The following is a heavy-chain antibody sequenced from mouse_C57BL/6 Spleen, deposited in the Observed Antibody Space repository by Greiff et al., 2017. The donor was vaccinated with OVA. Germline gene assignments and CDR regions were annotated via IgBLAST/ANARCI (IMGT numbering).Heavy chain of an antibody. CDR2: ISDGGSYT. CDR1: GFTFSSYA. Sequence: EVMLVESGGGLVKPGGSLKLSCAASGFTFSSYAMSWVRQTPEKRLEWVATISDGGSYTYYPDNVKGRFTISGDNAKNNLYLQMSHLKSEDTAMYYCARYTTTYWYFDVWGTGTTVTVSS. D-gene: IGHD1-1*01. J-gene: IGHJ1*03. V-gene: IGHV5-4*03. CDR3: ARYTTTYWYFDV.